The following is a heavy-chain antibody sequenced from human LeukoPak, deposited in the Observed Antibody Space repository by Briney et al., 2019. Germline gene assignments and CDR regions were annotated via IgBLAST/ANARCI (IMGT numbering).Heavy chain of an antibody. CDR3: ARADYYYDSSGYTYLFDY. D-gene: IGHD3-22*01. J-gene: IGHJ4*02. CDR1: GGSISYYY. CDR2: IYYSGST. V-gene: IGHV4-59*01. Sequence: PSETLSLTCTVSGGSISYYYWGWIRQPPGKGLEWIGYIYYSGSTNYHPSLKSRVTISVDTSKNPFSLNLSSVTAADTAVYYCARADYYYDSSGYTYLFDYWGQGILVTVSS.